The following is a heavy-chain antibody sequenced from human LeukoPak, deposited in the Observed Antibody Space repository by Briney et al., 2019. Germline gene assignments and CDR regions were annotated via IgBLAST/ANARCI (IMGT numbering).Heavy chain of an antibody. CDR1: GFTFSPYE. Sequence: GGSLRLSCAASGFTFSPYEMNWVRQAPGKGLEWVSYISSSGSVIHYADSVKGRFTISRDNAKSSLYLQMNSLRAEDTAVYYCARDLYYFGSGSLVPGLPDYWGQGTLVTVSS. D-gene: IGHD3-10*01. CDR3: ARDLYYFGSGSLVPGLPDY. CDR2: ISSSGSVI. J-gene: IGHJ4*02. V-gene: IGHV3-48*03.